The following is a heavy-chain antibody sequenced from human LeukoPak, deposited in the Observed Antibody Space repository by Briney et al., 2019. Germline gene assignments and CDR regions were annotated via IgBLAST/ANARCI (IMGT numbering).Heavy chain of an antibody. J-gene: IGHJ4*02. Sequence: GGSLRLSCAASGFTFSIYDLSWVRQAPGKGLEWVSNIKRGVGSTYYADSVKGRFTISRDNSKNTLYLHVDSLRAEDSALYYCARSPPRDILTGFYFYFDYWGLGTLVSVSS. D-gene: IGHD3-9*01. CDR2: IKRGVGST. CDR3: ARSPPRDILTGFYFYFDY. V-gene: IGHV3-23*01. CDR1: GFTFSIYD.